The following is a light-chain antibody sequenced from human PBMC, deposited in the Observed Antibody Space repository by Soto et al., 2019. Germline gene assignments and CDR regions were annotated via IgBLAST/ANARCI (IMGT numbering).Light chain of an antibody. V-gene: IGLV1-51*01. J-gene: IGLJ2*01. CDR1: GSNIGNNY. CDR2: DND. Sequence: QSALTQPPSVSEAPGQKVTISCSGSGSNIGNNYVSWYQQFPGTAPKLLIYDNDKRPSGTPDRFSGSKSDTSATLGITGLQTGDEADYYCGTWDSSLSAVVFGGGTKLTVL. CDR3: GTWDSSLSAVV.